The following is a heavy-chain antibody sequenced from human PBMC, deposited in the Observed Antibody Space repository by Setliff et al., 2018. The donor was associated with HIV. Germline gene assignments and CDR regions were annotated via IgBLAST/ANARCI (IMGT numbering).Heavy chain of an antibody. CDR1: GYTFTRHG. Sequence: GASVKGSCKASGYTFTRHGISRVRQAPGQGLGWMGWISAYNGDINYAQKFQGRVTITRDTSASTAYMELSSLRSEDTAVYYCAREIRNYDFWSGYWEDHYFDSWGQGTLVTVS. J-gene: IGHJ4*02. V-gene: IGHV1-18*01. D-gene: IGHD3-3*01. CDR3: AREIRNYDFWSGYWEDHYFDS. CDR2: ISAYNGDI.